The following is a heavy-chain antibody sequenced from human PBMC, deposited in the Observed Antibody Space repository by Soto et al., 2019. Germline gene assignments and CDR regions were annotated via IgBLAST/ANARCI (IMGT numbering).Heavy chain of an antibody. CDR1: VGSVISGSYY. CDR3: ARVSSSSVYYYGMDV. V-gene: IGHV4-61*01. Sequence: SETLSLTCTFSVGSVISGSYYWSWIRQPPGKGLEWIGYIYYSGSTNYNPSLKSRVTISVDTSKNQFSLKLSSVTAADTAVYYCARVSSSSVYYYGMDVWGQGTTVTVSS. CDR2: IYYSGST. D-gene: IGHD6-6*01. J-gene: IGHJ6*02.